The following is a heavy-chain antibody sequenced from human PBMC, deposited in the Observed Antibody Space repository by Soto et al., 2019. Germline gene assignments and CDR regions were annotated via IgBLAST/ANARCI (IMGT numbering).Heavy chain of an antibody. V-gene: IGHV4-39*01. D-gene: IGHD2-21*01. J-gene: IGHJ1*01. CDR1: GGSISGSSYY. CDR3: ASNSYRT. CDR2: IYYSGST. Sequence: QLQLQESGPGLVKPSETLSLTCSVSGGSISGSSYYWGWIRQPPGKGLEWIGSIYYSGSTYYSPSLKSRVTVSVDTAKNQFSLNLSSVTAADTAVYYCASNSYRTWGQPILVTVSS.